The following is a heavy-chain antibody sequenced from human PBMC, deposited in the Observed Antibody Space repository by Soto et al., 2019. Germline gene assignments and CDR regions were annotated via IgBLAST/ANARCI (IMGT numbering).Heavy chain of an antibody. J-gene: IGHJ4*02. CDR1: GFTFSSYG. CDR2: IWYDGSNK. Sequence: QVQLVESGGGVVQPGRSLRLSCAASGFTFSSYGMHWVRQAPGKGLEWVAVIWYDGSNKYYADSVKGRFTISRDNSKKMLYLQMNSLRAEDTAVYYCERDMARYSRSGWYFDYWCQGTLVTVSS. D-gene: IGHD6-19*01. V-gene: IGHV3-33*01. CDR3: ERDMARYSRSGWYFDY.